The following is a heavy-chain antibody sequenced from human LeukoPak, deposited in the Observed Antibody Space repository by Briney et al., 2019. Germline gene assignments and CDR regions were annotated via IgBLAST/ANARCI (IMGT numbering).Heavy chain of an antibody. CDR3: ARGYDFWSGYAGGRGYYFDY. D-gene: IGHD3-3*01. CDR2: FSSSGTT. CDR1: GDSISYFY. V-gene: IGHV4-4*07. Sequence: PSETPSLTCSVSGDSISYFYWSWIRQAAGKGLEWIGRFSSSGTTDYNASLKSRVTMSVDTSKNQLSLKVISVTAADTAVYYCARGYDFWSGYAGGRGYYFDYWGQGTLVTVSS. J-gene: IGHJ4*02.